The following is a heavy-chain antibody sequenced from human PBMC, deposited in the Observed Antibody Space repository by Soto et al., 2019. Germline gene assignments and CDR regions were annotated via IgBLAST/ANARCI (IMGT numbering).Heavy chain of an antibody. V-gene: IGHV3-33*01. Sequence: GGSLRLSCAASGFTFSSYGMHWVRQAPGKGLEWVAVIWYDGSNKYYADSVKGRFTISRDNSKNTLYLQMNSLRAEDTAVYYCAREDGRVRRYSGYDWLNYWGQGTLVTVSS. CDR1: GFTFSSYG. D-gene: IGHD5-12*01. CDR2: IWYDGSNK. J-gene: IGHJ4*02. CDR3: AREDGRVRRYSGYDWLNY.